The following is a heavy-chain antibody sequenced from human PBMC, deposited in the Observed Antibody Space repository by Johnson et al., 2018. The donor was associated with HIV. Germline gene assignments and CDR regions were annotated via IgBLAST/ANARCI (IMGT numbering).Heavy chain of an antibody. CDR2: IGTAGDT. Sequence: VQLVESGGGVVQPGRSLRLSCAASGFTFSSYDMHWVRQATGKGLEWVSAIGTAGDTYYPGSVKGRFTISRDNSNKTVYLQMNSLRADDTAVYHCARGHSYLFTTSDI. J-gene: IGHJ3*02. CDR3: ARGHSYLFTTSDI. V-gene: IGHV3-13*01. D-gene: IGHD1-26*01. CDR1: GFTFSSYD.